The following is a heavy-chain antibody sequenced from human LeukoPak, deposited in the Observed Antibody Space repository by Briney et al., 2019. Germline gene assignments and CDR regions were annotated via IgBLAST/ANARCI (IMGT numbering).Heavy chain of an antibody. CDR3: AREIFGARAFEY. D-gene: IGHD3-3*01. CDR1: GGYFSGYY. V-gene: IGHV4-34*12. Sequence: SETLSLTCAVYGGYFSGYYWSWIREPPGKGLEWIGEIFHSESVNSNPSLESRLTISLDKSKNHFSLELTSVTAADTALYFCAREIFGARAFEYWRQGILVTVSS. J-gene: IGHJ4*02. CDR2: IFHSESV.